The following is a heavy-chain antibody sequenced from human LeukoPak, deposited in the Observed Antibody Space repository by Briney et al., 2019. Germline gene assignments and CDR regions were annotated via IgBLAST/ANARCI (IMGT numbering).Heavy chain of an antibody. CDR2: IYYSGGT. CDR3: ARQYYYDSGGLSPGAFHI. D-gene: IGHD3-22*01. J-gene: IGHJ3*02. V-gene: IGHV4-39*01. Sequence: SETLSLTCAVSGGSISSRSYYWGWIRQPPGKGLEWIGSIYYSGGTYYNPSHKSRVTISVDTSKTQFSLRLSSVTAADTAVYYCARQYYYDSGGLSPGAFHIRGQGTMVTVSS. CDR1: GGSISSRSYY.